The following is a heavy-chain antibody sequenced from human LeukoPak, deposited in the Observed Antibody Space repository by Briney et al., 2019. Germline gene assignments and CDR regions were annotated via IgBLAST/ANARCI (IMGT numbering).Heavy chain of an antibody. V-gene: IGHV1-18*01. Sequence: SVKVSCKASGYTFTSYGISWVRQDPGQGLECVGWISAHNGDTNYAQKLQGRVTMTTGTSTSTAYMELRSLTSDDTAVYYCARDTLIGSVAAYYWFDPWGQGTLVTVSS. CDR2: ISAHNGDT. D-gene: IGHD2-15*01. J-gene: IGHJ5*02. CDR1: GYTFTSYG. CDR3: ARDTLIGSVAAYYWFDP.